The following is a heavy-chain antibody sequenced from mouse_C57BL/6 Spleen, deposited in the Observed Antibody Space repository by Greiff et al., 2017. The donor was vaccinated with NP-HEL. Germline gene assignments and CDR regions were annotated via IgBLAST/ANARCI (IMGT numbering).Heavy chain of an antibody. CDR3: TRQAPDYARDY. D-gene: IGHD2-4*01. Sequence: EVKLMESGGGLVQPGGSMKLSCAASGFTFSDAWMDWVRQSPEKGLEWVAEIRNKANNHATYYAESVKGRFTISRDDSKSSVYLQMNSLRAEDTGIYYCTRQAPDYARDYWGQGTTLTVSS. CDR1: GFTFSDAW. CDR2: IRNKANNHAT. J-gene: IGHJ2*01. V-gene: IGHV6-6*01.